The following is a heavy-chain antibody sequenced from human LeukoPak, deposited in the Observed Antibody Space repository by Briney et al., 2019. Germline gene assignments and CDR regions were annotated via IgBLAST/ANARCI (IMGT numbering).Heavy chain of an antibody. J-gene: IGHJ4*02. V-gene: IGHV4-4*07. CDR1: SGSTNSYY. CDR2: IYTTGTT. Sequence: SETLSLTCTVSSGSTNSYYWVWDRQPPGKGLEWIGRIYTTGTTQYDPSLKSRVSMSVDTSTNQFSLNLRSMTAADTAVYYCGRQGYTATYYFIDYWCVATLVAVS. CDR3: GRQGYTATYYFIDY. D-gene: IGHD1-26*01.